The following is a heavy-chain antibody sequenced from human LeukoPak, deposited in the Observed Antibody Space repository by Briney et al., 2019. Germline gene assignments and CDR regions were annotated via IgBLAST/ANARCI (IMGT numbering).Heavy chain of an antibody. V-gene: IGHV1-69*04. D-gene: IGHD1-20*01. CDR2: IIPIFGIA. CDR1: GGTFSSYA. CDR3: ARDRYNWNDDPNWFDP. J-gene: IGHJ5*02. Sequence: SVKVSCKASGGTFSSYAISWVRQAPGQGLVWMGRIIPIFGIANYAQKFQGRVTITADKSTSTAYMELSSLRSEDTAVYYCARDRYNWNDDPNWFDPWGQGTLVTVSS.